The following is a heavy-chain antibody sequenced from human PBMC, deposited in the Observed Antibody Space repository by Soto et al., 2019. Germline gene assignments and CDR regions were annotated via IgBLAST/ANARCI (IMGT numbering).Heavy chain of an antibody. CDR3: ARLDRITLVRGGTPSDSWFDP. CDR1: GYSFTSYW. Sequence: GESLKICCKGSGYSFTSYWIGWVRQMPGKGLEWMGIIYPGYSDTRYSPSFQGQVTISADKSHSTAYLQWSRLKASDTAMYYCARLDRITLVRGGTPSDSWFDPWAQGIQVTVSS. CDR2: IYPGYSDT. D-gene: IGHD3-10*01. J-gene: IGHJ5*02. V-gene: IGHV5-51*01.